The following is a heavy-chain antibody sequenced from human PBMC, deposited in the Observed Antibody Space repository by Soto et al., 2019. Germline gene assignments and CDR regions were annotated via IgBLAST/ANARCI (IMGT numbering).Heavy chain of an antibody. Sequence: QVQLVQSGAEVKKPGASVKVSCKASGYTFTSYGISWVRPAPGQGLEWMGWIRAYNGNTNYAQKLQGRVTMTTDTTTSTADMELRSRRSDDAAVYYWARSRRGGYGREGESDWGQGTLVTVSS. D-gene: IGHD5-18*01. J-gene: IGHJ4*02. CDR3: ARSRRGGYGREGESD. CDR2: IRAYNGNT. CDR1: GYTFTSYG. V-gene: IGHV1-18*01.